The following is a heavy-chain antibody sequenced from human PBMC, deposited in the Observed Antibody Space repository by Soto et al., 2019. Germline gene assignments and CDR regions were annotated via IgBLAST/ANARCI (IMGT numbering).Heavy chain of an antibody. CDR2: ISSNGGST. D-gene: IGHD1-1*01. CDR3: VKDGGITTGTTWSLGD. J-gene: IGHJ4*02. V-gene: IGHV3-64D*06. Sequence: GWSLRLSCSASGFTFSSYAMHWVRQAPGKGLEYVSAISSNGGSTYYADSVKGRFTISRDNSKNTLYLQMSSLRAEDTAVYYCVKDGGITTGTTWSLGDWGQGTLVTVSS. CDR1: GFTFSSYA.